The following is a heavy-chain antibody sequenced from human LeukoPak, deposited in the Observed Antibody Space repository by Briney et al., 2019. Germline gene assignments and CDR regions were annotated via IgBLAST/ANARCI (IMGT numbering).Heavy chain of an antibody. Sequence: ASVKVSCKASGGTFSSYAISWVRQAPGQGLEWMGGIIPIFGTANYAQKFRGRVTITADKTTRTAYMELSGLRSEDTAVYYCARDNDSRDPPHFDYWGQGTLVTVSS. J-gene: IGHJ4*02. CDR3: ARDNDSRDPPHFDY. CDR1: GGTFSSYA. D-gene: IGHD3-16*01. V-gene: IGHV1-69*06. CDR2: IIPIFGTA.